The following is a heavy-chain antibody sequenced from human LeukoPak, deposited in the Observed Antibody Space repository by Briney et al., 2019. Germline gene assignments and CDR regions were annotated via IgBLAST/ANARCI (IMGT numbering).Heavy chain of an antibody. CDR1: GYTLTELS. CDR2: FDPEDGET. Sequence: GASVKVSCKVSGYTLTELSMHWVRQAPGKGLEWMGGFDPEDGETIYAQKFQGRVTMTEDTSTDTAYMELSSLRSEDTAVYYCATDLPGERGVELDYWGQGTLVTVSS. J-gene: IGHJ4*02. V-gene: IGHV1-24*01. CDR3: ATDLPGERGVELDY. D-gene: IGHD3-10*01.